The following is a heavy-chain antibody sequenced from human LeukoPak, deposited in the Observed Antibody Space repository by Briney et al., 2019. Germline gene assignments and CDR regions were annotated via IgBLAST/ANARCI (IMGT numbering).Heavy chain of an antibody. CDR3: ARELAYCGGDCYSGPFEDYYYGMDV. Sequence: SETLSLTCAVSGGSISSSNWWSWVRQPPGKGLEWIGEIYHSGSTNYNPSLKSRVTISVDKSKNQFSLKLSSVIAADTAVYYCARELAYCGGDCYSGPFEDYYYGMDVWGQGTTVTVSS. D-gene: IGHD2-21*02. CDR1: GGSISSSNW. V-gene: IGHV4-4*02. J-gene: IGHJ6*02. CDR2: IYHSGST.